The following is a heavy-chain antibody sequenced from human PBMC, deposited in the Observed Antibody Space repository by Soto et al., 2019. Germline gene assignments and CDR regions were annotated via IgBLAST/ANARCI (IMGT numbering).Heavy chain of an antibody. D-gene: IGHD6-6*01. CDR2: ISAGGGTT. CDR1: GDTFSSNA. V-gene: IGHV3-23*01. Sequence: HPGGSLRLSCAASGDTFSSNAMSWIRQAPGKGLGWVSAISAGGGTTSYSDSVKGRFTISRDNSKNTLYLQMNTLKAEDTAVYYCAKDIRSIWTKNWFDPWGQGTLVTVSS. J-gene: IGHJ5*02. CDR3: AKDIRSIWTKNWFDP.